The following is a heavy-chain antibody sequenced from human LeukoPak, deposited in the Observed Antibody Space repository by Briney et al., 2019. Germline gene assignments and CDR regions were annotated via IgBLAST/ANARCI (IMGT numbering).Heavy chain of an antibody. Sequence: ASVKVSCKASGYTFTGYYMHWVRQAPGQGLEWVGWINPNSGGTNYAQKFQGRVTMTRDTSISTAYMELSRLRSDDTAVYYCARDIMTTFGGVMSYYYYYGMDVWGQGTTVTVSS. J-gene: IGHJ6*02. V-gene: IGHV1-2*02. CDR2: INPNSGGT. CDR3: ARDIMTTFGGVMSYYYYYGMDV. CDR1: GYTFTGYY. D-gene: IGHD3-16*01.